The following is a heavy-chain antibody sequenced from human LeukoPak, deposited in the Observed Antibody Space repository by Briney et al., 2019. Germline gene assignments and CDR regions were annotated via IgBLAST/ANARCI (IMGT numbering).Heavy chain of an antibody. Sequence: GASVKVSCKASGYTFTSYGISCVRQAPGQGLEWMGGISAYNGNTNYAQKLQGRVTMTTDTSTSTAYMQLRSLRSDDTAVYYSATDPPSVAATRTFDYWGQGTLVTVSS. CDR1: GYTFTSYG. D-gene: IGHD2-15*01. J-gene: IGHJ4*02. CDR2: ISAYNGNT. CDR3: ATDPPSVAATRTFDY. V-gene: IGHV1-18*01.